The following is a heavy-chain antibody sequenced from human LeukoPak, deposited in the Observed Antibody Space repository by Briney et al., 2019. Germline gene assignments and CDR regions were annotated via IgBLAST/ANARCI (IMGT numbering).Heavy chain of an antibody. J-gene: IGHJ4*02. CDR2: INWNGGST. V-gene: IGHV3-20*04. CDR1: GFTLDDYG. CDR3: ARDLVGFGGSYFFDY. D-gene: IGHD1-26*01. Sequence: PGGSLRLSCAASGFTLDDYGMSWVRQAPGKGLEWVSGINWNGGSTGYADSVKGRFTISRDNAKNSLYLQMNSLRAEDTALYYCARDLVGFGGSYFFDYWGQGTLVTVSS.